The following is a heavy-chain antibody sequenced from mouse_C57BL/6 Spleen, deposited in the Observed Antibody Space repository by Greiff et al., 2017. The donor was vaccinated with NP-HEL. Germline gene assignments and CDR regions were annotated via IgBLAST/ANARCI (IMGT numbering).Heavy chain of an antibody. D-gene: IGHD2-4*01. CDR2: ISDGGSYT. V-gene: IGHV5-4*01. CDR1: GFTFSSYA. Sequence: EVKLVESGGGLVKPGGSLKLSCAASGFTFSSYAMSWVRQTPEKRLEWVATISDGGSYTYYPDNVKGRFTISRDNAKNNLYLQMSHLKSEDTAMYYCARDCDYDYGYWYFDVWGTGTTVTVSS. CDR3: ARDCDYDYGYWYFDV. J-gene: IGHJ1*03.